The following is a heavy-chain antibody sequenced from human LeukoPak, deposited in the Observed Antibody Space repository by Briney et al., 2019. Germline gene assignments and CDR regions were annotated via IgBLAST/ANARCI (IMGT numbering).Heavy chain of an antibody. CDR1: GFTFGAYY. V-gene: IGHV3-7*03. CDR2: IKQDGSEK. CDR3: ARMSGIAVAAIWISYYDY. Sequence: GESLRLSCAASGFTFGAYYMTWVRQAPGKGLEWVANIKQDGSEKYYVDSVKGRFTISRDNANNSLYLQMNSLRAEDTAVYYCARMSGIAVAAIWISYYDYWGQGTLVTVSS. J-gene: IGHJ4*02. D-gene: IGHD6-19*01.